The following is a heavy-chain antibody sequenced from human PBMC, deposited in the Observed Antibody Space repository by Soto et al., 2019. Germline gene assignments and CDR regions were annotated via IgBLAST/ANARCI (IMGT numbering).Heavy chain of an antibody. Sequence: QVQLVQSGADVKKPGSSVKVSCKTSGGSFGSSAISWVRQAPAQGLEWMGEIIPVFDKANYAQNFQDRLTITADESTGTVFMQLSSLRSDGTAVYFCARLRRDWGDAFELWGQGTFVTVSS. CDR2: IIPVFDKA. V-gene: IGHV1-69*01. J-gene: IGHJ3*01. D-gene: IGHD3-16*01. CDR1: GGSFGSSA. CDR3: ARLRRDWGDAFEL.